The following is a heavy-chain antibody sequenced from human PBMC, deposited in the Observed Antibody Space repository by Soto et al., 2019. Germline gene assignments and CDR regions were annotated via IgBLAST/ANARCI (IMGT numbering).Heavy chain of an antibody. J-gene: IGHJ6*03. CDR1: GYTFTSYG. V-gene: IGHV1-18*01. D-gene: IGHD3-3*01. CDR3: ARGLTETYYDFWSGHRAPYYYYMDV. Sequence: ASVKVSCKASGYTFTSYGISWVRQAPGQGLEWMGWISAYNGNTNYAQKFQGRVTMTRNTSISTAYMELSSLRSEDTAVYYCARGLTETYYDFWSGHRAPYYYYMDVWGKGTTVTVSS. CDR2: ISAYNGNT.